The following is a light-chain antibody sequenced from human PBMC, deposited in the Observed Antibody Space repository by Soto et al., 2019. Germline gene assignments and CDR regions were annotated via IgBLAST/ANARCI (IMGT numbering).Light chain of an antibody. CDR2: GAS. CDR3: QQYGDLPWT. Sequence: ALTQSPGTLSSSPGERATLSCRASQSVSSSYLAWYQQKPGQAPRLLIYGASSRATGIPDRFSGSGSGTHFTLTINRLEPEDFAVYYCQQYGDLPWTFGQGTKVEI. CDR1: QSVSSSY. V-gene: IGKV3-20*01. J-gene: IGKJ1*01.